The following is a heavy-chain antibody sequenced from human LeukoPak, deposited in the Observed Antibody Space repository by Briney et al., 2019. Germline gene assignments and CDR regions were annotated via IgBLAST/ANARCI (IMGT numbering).Heavy chain of an antibody. J-gene: IGHJ4*02. CDR3: AKGGQGGN. CDR2: ISYDGSNK. CDR1: GFTFSSYG. Sequence: GRSLRLSCAASGFTFSSYGMHWVRQAPGKGLEWVAVISYDGSNKYYADSVKGRFTISRDNSKNTLYLQMNGLRAEDTAVYYCAKGGQGGNWGQGTLVTVSS. V-gene: IGHV3-30*18. D-gene: IGHD2-15*01.